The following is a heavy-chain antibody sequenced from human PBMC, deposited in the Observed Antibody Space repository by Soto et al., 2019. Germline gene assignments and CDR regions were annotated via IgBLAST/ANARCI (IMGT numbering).Heavy chain of an antibody. D-gene: IGHD5-12*01. CDR3: ARGLRDGYNSYYFDY. CDR1: GGSISSYY. J-gene: IGHJ4*02. V-gene: IGHV4-59*01. CDR2: IYYSGST. Sequence: PSETLSLTCTVSGGSISSYYWSWIRQPPGKGLEWIGYIYYSGSTNYNPSLKSRVTISVDTSKNQFSLKLSSVTAADTAVYYCARGLRDGYNSYYFDYWGQGTLVTVSS.